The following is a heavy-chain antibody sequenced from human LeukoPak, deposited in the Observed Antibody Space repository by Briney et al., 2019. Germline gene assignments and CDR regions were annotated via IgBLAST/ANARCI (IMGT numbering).Heavy chain of an antibody. Sequence: SSETLSLTCAVYGGSFSGYYWSWIRQSPGKGLEWIGEIKHSGGTNYNPSLKRRVTLSVDRSKNQFSLKLSSVTAADTAVYYCASYRVTGDFDSWGQGTLVTVPS. J-gene: IGHJ4*02. V-gene: IGHV4-34*01. CDR1: GGSFSGYY. D-gene: IGHD3-16*02. CDR3: ASYRVTGDFDS. CDR2: IKHSGGT.